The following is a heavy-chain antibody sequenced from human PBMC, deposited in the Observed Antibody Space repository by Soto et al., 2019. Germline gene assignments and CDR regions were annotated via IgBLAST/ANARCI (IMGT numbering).Heavy chain of an antibody. J-gene: IGHJ6*02. CDR1: GGSISSYY. D-gene: IGHD2-2*01. V-gene: IGHV4-4*07. CDR3: ARDPPTSPPDYYYGMDV. Sequence: QVQLQETGPGLVKTSETLSLTCTVSGGSISSYYWSWIRQPAGKGLECIGRIYTSGSTNYNPSLKSRVTMSVDTSKKQFSLRLSSVTAADTAVYYCARDPPTSPPDYYYGMDVWGQGTTVTVSS. CDR2: IYTSGST.